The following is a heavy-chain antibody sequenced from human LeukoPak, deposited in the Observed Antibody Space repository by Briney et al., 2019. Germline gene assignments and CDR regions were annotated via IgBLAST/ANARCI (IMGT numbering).Heavy chain of an antibody. Sequence: ASVKVSCKVSGYTLTELSMHWVRQAPGKGLEWMGGFDPEDGETIYAQKFQGRVTMTEDTSTDTAYTELNSLRAEDTAVYYCARADSSIAARLSRSSIFNYYYYMDVWGKGTTVTVSS. D-gene: IGHD6-6*01. J-gene: IGHJ6*03. CDR3: ARADSSIAARLSRSSIFNYYYYMDV. CDR2: FDPEDGET. CDR1: GYTLTELS. V-gene: IGHV1-24*01.